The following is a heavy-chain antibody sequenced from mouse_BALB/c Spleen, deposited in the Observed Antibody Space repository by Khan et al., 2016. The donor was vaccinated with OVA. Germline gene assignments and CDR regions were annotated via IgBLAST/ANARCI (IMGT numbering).Heavy chain of an antibody. CDR2: IYSGSGNT. Sequence: QVQLQQSGAELVRPGTSVKISCKASGYGFTNYWLGWIKQRPGHGLEWIGDIYSGSGNTYYNEKFKGKATLTADKSSSTAYMQLSSLTSEDSAVYFCARDGGNYGWFTYWGQGTLVTVSA. V-gene: IGHV1-63*01. CDR1: GYGFTNYW. D-gene: IGHD2-1*01. CDR3: ARDGGNYGWFTY. J-gene: IGHJ3*01.